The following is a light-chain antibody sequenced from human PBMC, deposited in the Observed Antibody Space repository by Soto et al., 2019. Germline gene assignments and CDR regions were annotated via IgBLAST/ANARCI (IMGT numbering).Light chain of an antibody. V-gene: IGKV1-5*03. CDR2: KAS. CDR1: QSISSW. CDR3: QQYNSYRRT. J-gene: IGKJ1*01. Sequence: DIQMTQSPSTLSASVGDGVTMTCRASQSISSWLAWYQQKPGKAPKLLIYKASSLESGVPSRFSGSGSGTEFTLTISSLQPDDFATYYCQQYNSYRRTFGQGTKVEIK.